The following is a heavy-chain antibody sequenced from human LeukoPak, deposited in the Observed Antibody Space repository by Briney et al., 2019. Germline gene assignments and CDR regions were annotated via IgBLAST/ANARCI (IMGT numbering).Heavy chain of an antibody. CDR1: GGTFSSYA. J-gene: IGHJ4*02. Sequence: ASVKVSCKASGGTFSSYAISWVRQAPGQGLEWMGIISPSGGSTSYAQKFQGRVTMTRDTSTSTVYMELSSLRSEDTAVYYCARSTSYSSSSPFDYWGREPWSPSPQ. V-gene: IGHV1-46*01. D-gene: IGHD6-6*01. CDR3: ARSTSYSSSSPFDY. CDR2: ISPSGGST.